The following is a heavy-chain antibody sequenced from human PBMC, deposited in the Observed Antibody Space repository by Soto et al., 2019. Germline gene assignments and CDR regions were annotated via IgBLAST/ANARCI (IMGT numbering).Heavy chain of an antibody. J-gene: IGHJ6*02. CDR3: AKDLGLRFTGMEV. V-gene: IGHV3-30*18. Sequence: GSLKLSCAASGXTVSSYCMHWVRQAPGRGLEWVAVISYEGSNKYYADSVEGRCTISRDNSKNTLYLQMKSLRAEDTAVYYCAKDLGLRFTGMEVWGQGTPVNVSS. D-gene: IGHD5-12*01. CDR2: ISYEGSNK. CDR1: GXTVSSYC.